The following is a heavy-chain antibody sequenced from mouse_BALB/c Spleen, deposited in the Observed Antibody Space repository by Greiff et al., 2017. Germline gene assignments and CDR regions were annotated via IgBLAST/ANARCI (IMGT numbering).Heavy chain of an antibody. CDR1: GYTFTSYV. J-gene: IGHJ3*01. CDR3: ARFPHYYGSTWLAY. Sequence: EVQLQQSGPELVKPGASVKMSCKASGYTFTSYVMHWVKQKPGQGLEWIGYINPYNDGTKYNEKFKGKATLTSDKSSSTAYMELSSLTSEDSAVYYCARFPHYYGSTWLAYWGQGTLVTVSA. CDR2: INPYNDGT. D-gene: IGHD1-1*01. V-gene: IGHV1-14*01.